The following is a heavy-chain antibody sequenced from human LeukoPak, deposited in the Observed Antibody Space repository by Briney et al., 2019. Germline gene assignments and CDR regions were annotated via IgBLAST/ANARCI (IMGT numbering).Heavy chain of an antibody. CDR2: IKQDGSEK. CDR3: VYSGDYEKGY. Sequence: GRSLRLSCTASGFTFRDYAMSWVRQAPGKGLEWVANIKQDGSEKYYVDSVKGRFTISRDNAKNSLYLQMNSLRAEDTAVYYCVYSGDYEKGYWGQGTLVTVSS. J-gene: IGHJ4*02. D-gene: IGHD4-17*01. V-gene: IGHV3-7*01. CDR1: GFTFRDYA.